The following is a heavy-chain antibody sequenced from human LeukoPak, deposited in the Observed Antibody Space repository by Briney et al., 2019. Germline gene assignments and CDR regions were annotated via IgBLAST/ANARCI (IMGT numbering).Heavy chain of an antibody. CDR3: ARGSYGYEY. V-gene: IGHV3-74*03. D-gene: IGHD5-18*01. J-gene: IGHJ4*02. CDR1: GFTFSSYW. CDR2: INSDGSST. Sequence: GGSLRLSCAASGFTFSSYWMDWVRQGPGRGLVWVSRINSDGSSTTYADSVKGRFTISRDNAKNTLYLQMNSLRAEDTAVYYCARGSYGYEYWGQGTLVTVSS.